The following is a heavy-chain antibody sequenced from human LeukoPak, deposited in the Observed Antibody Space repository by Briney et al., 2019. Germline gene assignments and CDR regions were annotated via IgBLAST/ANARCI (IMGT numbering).Heavy chain of an antibody. J-gene: IGHJ3*02. CDR1: GFTFSSYW. Sequence: GGSLRLSCAASGFTFSSYWMSWVRQAPGKGLEWVANIKQDGSEKYYVDSVKGRFTISRDNAKNSLYLQMNSLRAEDTAVYYCARIGRYFDWPIGAFDIWGQGTMVTVSS. CDR3: ARIGRYFDWPIGAFDI. V-gene: IGHV3-7*01. CDR2: IKQDGSEK. D-gene: IGHD3-9*01.